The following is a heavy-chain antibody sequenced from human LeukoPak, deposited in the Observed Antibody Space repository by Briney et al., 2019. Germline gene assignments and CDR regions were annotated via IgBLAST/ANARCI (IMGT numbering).Heavy chain of an antibody. CDR1: RDSVSSNGAA. CDR2: TYYRSRWYD. J-gene: IGHJ4*02. Sequence: SQTLSLTYAISRDSVSSNGAAWIWIRQSPSRGLEWLGRTYYRSRWYDDYADSVKSRIPIIPDTSKNQFSLQLNSVTPEDTAVYYCARDLRIAAAGIYHFDSWGQGTLVTVSS. V-gene: IGHV6-1*01. D-gene: IGHD6-13*01. CDR3: ARDLRIAAAGIYHFDS.